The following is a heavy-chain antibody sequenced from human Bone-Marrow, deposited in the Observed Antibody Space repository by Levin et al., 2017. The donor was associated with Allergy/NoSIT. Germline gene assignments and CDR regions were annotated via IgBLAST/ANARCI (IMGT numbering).Heavy chain of an antibody. J-gene: IGHJ4*02. D-gene: IGHD1-1*01. V-gene: IGHV3-30*18. CDR3: AKDTHWNPLYYFDY. Sequence: PGGSLRLSCAASGFTFSSYGMHWVRQAPGKGLEWVAVISYDGSNKYYADSVKGRFTISRDNSKNTLYLQMNSLRAEDTAVYYCAKDTHWNPLYYFDYWGQGTLVTVSS. CDR1: GFTFSSYG. CDR2: ISYDGSNK.